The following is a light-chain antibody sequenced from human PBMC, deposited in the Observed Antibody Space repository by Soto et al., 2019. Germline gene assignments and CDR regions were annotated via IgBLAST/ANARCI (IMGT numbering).Light chain of an antibody. Sequence: EIVLTQSPGTLSVSPGERATLSCRASQTISSNYLAWYQQKPGQAPSLLIYGTSSRATGIPDRFSGSGSGTAFTLTISRLEPEDSAINYCQPYVSWTFGQGTKVEIK. CDR1: QTISSNY. J-gene: IGKJ1*01. CDR2: GTS. V-gene: IGKV3-20*01. CDR3: QPYVSWT.